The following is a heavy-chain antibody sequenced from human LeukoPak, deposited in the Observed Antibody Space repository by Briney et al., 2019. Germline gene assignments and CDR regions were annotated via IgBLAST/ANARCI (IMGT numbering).Heavy chain of an antibody. CDR1: GYTFTSYY. J-gene: IGHJ4*02. D-gene: IGHD6-19*01. CDR3: GRVKQWPAAGLYF. CDR2: INPSGGST. V-gene: IGHV1-46*03. Sequence: ASVRVSCKASGYTFTSYYMHWVRQAPGQGLEWMGVINPSGGSTSYAQKFQGRVTMTRDTSTSTVYMELSSLISEDTAVYCCGRVKQWPAAGLYFWGQGTLVTVFS.